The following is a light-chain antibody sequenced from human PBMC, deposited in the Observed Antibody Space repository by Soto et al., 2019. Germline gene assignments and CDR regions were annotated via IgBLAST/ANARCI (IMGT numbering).Light chain of an antibody. CDR1: SSNIGNNY. Sequence: QSVLTQAPSVSAAPGQKVTISCCGSSSNIGNNYVSWYQHLPGTAPKLLIYDNNNRPSGIPDRFSGSKSGTSATLGITGLQTGDEADYYCGTWDSSLSGVVFGGGTKLTVL. CDR3: GTWDSSLSGVV. V-gene: IGLV1-51*01. J-gene: IGLJ2*01. CDR2: DNN.